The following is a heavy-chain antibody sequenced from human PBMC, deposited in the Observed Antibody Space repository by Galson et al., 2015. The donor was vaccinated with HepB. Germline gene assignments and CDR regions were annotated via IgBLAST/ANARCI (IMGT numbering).Heavy chain of an antibody. CDR1: GFTFSDYH. CDR3: ARCRDFVSWGWFDP. J-gene: IGHJ5*02. D-gene: IGHD3-3*01. CDR2: ISSSGSTI. V-gene: IGHV3-11*01. Sequence: SLRLSCAASGFTFSDYHMSWIRQAPGKGLEWVSYISSSGSTIYYADSVKGRFTISRDNAKNSLYLQMNSLRAEDTAVYFCARCRDFVSWGWFDPWGQGTLVTVS.